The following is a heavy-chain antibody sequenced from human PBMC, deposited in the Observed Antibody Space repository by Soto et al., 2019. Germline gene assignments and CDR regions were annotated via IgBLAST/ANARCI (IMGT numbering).Heavy chain of an antibody. J-gene: IGHJ6*02. Sequence: QVQLVQSVAEVKKPGSSVKVSCKASGGTFSSYAISWVRQAPGQGLEWTGGLIPIFGTANYAQKFQCRFTITADESTSTAYMELSSLRSEDTAVYYCARTANTVTYYGMDVWGQGTTVTVSS. CDR1: GGTFSSYA. CDR3: ARTANTVTYYGMDV. CDR2: LIPIFGTA. D-gene: IGHD4-17*01. V-gene: IGHV1-69*12.